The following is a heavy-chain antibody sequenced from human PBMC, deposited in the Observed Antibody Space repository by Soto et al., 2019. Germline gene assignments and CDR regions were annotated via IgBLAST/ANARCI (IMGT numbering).Heavy chain of an antibody. CDR2: IYYSGST. J-gene: IGHJ4*02. V-gene: IGHV4-31*03. D-gene: IGHD3-16*01. CDR1: GGSISSGGYY. CDR3: AREATIWGNYFDY. Sequence: SETLSLTCTVSGGSISSGGYYWSWIRQHPGKGLEWIGYIYYSGSTYYNPSLKSRVTISVDTSKNQFSLKLSSVTAADTAVYYCAREATIWGNYFDYWGQGTLVTVSS.